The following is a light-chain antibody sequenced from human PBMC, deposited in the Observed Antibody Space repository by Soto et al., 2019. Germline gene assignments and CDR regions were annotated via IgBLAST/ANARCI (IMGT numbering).Light chain of an antibody. V-gene: IGKV4-1*01. CDR1: QSVLYSSNNKNY. CDR3: QQYYSTPLT. CDR2: WAS. J-gene: IGKJ3*01. Sequence: DIVMTQSPDSLAVSLGERANINCKSSQSVLYSSNNKNYLAWYQQKPGQPPKLLIYWASTREVGVPDRFSGSGSGTDFTLTISSLQAEDVAVYYCQQYYSTPLTFGPGTKVDIK.